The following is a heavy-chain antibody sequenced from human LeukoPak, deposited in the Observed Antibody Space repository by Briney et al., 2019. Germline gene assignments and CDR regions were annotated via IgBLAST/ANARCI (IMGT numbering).Heavy chain of an antibody. Sequence: GGTLRLSCAASGFTFSAYSMNWVRKGPAKGLEWVSYISNTGSAIYYTDSVNGRFTISRDNANNALYLQMNSLRTDDTATYYCARADRNYVYLFAFWGQGTLVTVS. CDR2: ISNTGSAI. CDR1: GFTFSAYS. CDR3: ARADRNYVYLFAF. J-gene: IGHJ4*02. V-gene: IGHV3-48*01. D-gene: IGHD3-10*02.